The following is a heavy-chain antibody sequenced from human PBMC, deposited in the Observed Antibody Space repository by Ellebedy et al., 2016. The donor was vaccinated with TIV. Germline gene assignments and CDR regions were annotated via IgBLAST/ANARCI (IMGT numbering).Heavy chain of an antibody. CDR3: ASLVATIYGDDY. J-gene: IGHJ4*02. Sequence: GESLKISXAASGFTFSSYSMNWVRQAPGKGLEWVSSISSSSSYIYYADSVKGRFTISRDNAKNSLYLQMNSLRAEDTAVYYCASLVATIYGDDYWGQGTQVTVSS. CDR2: ISSSSSYI. D-gene: IGHD5-12*01. V-gene: IGHV3-21*01. CDR1: GFTFSSYS.